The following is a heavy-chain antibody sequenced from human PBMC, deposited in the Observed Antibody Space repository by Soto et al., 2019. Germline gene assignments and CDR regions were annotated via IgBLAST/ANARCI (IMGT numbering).Heavy chain of an antibody. CDR3: AKCVADCTNGVGLDYYYYGRAV. J-gene: IGHJ6*02. CDR1: GFTFSSYA. Sequence: PGGSLRLYCAASGFTFSSYAMSWVRQAPGKGLEWVSAISGSGGSTYYADSVKGRFTISKDNSKNTLYLQMNSLRAEDTAVYYCAKCVADCTNGVGLDYYYYGRAVGGQGTTVAVSS. V-gene: IGHV3-23*01. D-gene: IGHD2-8*01. CDR2: ISGSGGST.